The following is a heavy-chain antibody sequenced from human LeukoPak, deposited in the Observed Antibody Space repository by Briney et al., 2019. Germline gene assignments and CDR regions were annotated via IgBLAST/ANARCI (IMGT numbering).Heavy chain of an antibody. CDR1: GYSFTSYW. J-gene: IGHJ6*02. V-gene: IGHV5-51*01. Sequence: GESLKISCKGSGYSFTSYWIGWVRQMPGKGLERMGIIYPGDSDTRYSPSFQGQVTISADKSISTAYLQWSSLKASDTAMYYCARAVCGSGGSCYSAYYYGMDVWGQGTTVTVSS. D-gene: IGHD2-15*01. CDR3: ARAVCGSGGSCYSAYYYGMDV. CDR2: IYPGDSDT.